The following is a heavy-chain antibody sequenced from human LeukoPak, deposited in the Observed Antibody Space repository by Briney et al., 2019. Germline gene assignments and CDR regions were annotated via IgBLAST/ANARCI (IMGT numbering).Heavy chain of an antibody. D-gene: IGHD3-3*01. J-gene: IGHJ6*04. CDR3: VRGGPQRAITIFGVAPPKTNMDV. CDR1: GYTFTSYD. V-gene: IGHV1-8*03. CDR2: MNPNSGNT. Sequence: GASVKVSCKASGYTFTSYDINWVRQATGQGLEWMGWMNPNSGNTGYAQKFQGRVTITRNTSISTAYMELSSLRSEDTAVYYCVRGGPQRAITIFGVAPPKTNMDVWGKGTTVTVSS.